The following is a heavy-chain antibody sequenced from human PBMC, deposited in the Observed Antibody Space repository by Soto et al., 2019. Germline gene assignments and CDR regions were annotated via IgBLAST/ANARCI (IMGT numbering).Heavy chain of an antibody. V-gene: IGHV3-48*01. CDR3: AKDLISFSHYYYYMDV. Sequence: GGSLRLSCAASGFTFSSYSMNWVRQAPGKGLEWVSYISSSSSTIYYADSVKGRFTISRDNAKNTLYLQMNSLRAEDTAVYYCAKDLISFSHYYYYMDVWGKGTTVTVSS. J-gene: IGHJ6*03. CDR2: ISSSSSTI. CDR1: GFTFSSYS.